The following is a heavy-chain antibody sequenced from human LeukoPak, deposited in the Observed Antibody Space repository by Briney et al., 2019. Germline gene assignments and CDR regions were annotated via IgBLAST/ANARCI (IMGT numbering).Heavy chain of an antibody. CDR1: GFTFSSYA. D-gene: IGHD6-19*01. Sequence: GGSLRLSCAASGFTFSSYAMSWVRQAPGKGLEWVSGISWNSGSIGYADSVKGRFTISRDNAKNSLYLQMNSLRAEDTALYYCAKVSGYSSGWYNYWGQGTLVTVSS. CDR3: AKVSGYSSGWYNY. CDR2: ISWNSGSI. V-gene: IGHV3-9*01. J-gene: IGHJ4*02.